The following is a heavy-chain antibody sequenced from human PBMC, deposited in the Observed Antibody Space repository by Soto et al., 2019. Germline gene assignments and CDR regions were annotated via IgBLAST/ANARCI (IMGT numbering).Heavy chain of an antibody. Sequence: EVQLVESGGGLVKPGGSLRLSCAASGFTFSSYSMNWVRQAPGKGLEWVSSISSSSSYIYYADSVKGRFTISRDNAKNSLYLQMKSLRAEDTAVYYCARAQLGYSYGYGLGYWGQGTLVTVSS. J-gene: IGHJ4*02. CDR2: ISSSSSYI. CDR1: GFTFSSYS. D-gene: IGHD5-18*01. CDR3: ARAQLGYSYGYGLGY. V-gene: IGHV3-21*01.